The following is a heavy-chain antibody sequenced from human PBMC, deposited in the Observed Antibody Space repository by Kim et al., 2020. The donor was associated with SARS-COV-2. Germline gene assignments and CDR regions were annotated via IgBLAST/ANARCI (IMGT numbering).Heavy chain of an antibody. J-gene: IGHJ4*02. CDR1: GGSISSSSYY. CDR2: IYYSGST. V-gene: IGHV4-39*01. Sequence: SETLSLTCTVSGGSISSSSYYWGWIRQPPGKGLEWIGSIYYSGSTYYNPSLKSRVTISVDTSKNQFSLKLSSVTAADTAVYYCARRLGYGSGSYYKSGFDYWGQGTLVTVSS. D-gene: IGHD3-10*01. CDR3: ARRLGYGSGSYYKSGFDY.